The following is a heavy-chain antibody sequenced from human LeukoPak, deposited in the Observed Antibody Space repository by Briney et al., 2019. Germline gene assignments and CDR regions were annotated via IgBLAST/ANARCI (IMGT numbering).Heavy chain of an antibody. D-gene: IGHD3-22*01. CDR3: ARGDGRGSGYYYVAAFDI. J-gene: IGHJ3*02. CDR1: GGTFSSYA. V-gene: IGHV1-18*01. Sequence: ASVKVSCKASGGTFSSYAISWVRQAPGQGLEWMGWISAYNGNTNYAQKLQGRVTMTTDTSTSTAYMELRSLRSDDTAVYYCARGDGRGSGYYYVAAFDIWGQGTMVTVSS. CDR2: ISAYNGNT.